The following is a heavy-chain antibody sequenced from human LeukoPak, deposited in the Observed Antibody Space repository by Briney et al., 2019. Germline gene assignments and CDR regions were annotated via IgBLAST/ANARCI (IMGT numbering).Heavy chain of an antibody. J-gene: IGHJ4*02. D-gene: IGHD1-1*01. CDR1: GFSITSGDY. V-gene: IGHV4-38-2*01. Sequence: VKPPATLSLTCDVSGFSITSGDYWGWIRQSPGRGLEWIGSMSHSRDTYYIPSLRSRVTMSLDTSRNQFSLDLRSVSAADTAVYFCARVGPLAVGTGKRVYSFDYWGQGTLVTVSS. CDR2: MSHSRDT. CDR3: ARVGPLAVGTGKRVYSFDY.